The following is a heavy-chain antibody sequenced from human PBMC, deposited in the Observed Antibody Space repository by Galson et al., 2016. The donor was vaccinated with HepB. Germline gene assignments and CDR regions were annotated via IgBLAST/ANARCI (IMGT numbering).Heavy chain of an antibody. CDR1: GFSVSQNY. D-gene: IGHD3-10*01. CDR2: IYSGNNA. CDR3: ARAGSRVGFYLRFGFFDS. Sequence: SLRLSCAVSGFSVSQNYMTWVRQAPGKGLEWLSVIYSGNNACYADSVKGRFTISRDNFRNTLHLQINSLRAEDTAVYYCARAGSRVGFYLRFGFFDSWGQGTLVTVSS. J-gene: IGHJ4*02. V-gene: IGHV3-53*01.